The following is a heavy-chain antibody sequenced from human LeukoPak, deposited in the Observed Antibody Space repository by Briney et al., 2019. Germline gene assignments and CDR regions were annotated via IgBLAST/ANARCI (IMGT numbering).Heavy chain of an antibody. J-gene: IGHJ6*02. CDR1: GFTFSDYY. D-gene: IGHD2-15*01. Sequence: GGSLRLSCAASGFTFSDYYMSWVRQAPGKGLEWVSVIYSGGSTYYADSVKGRFTISRDNSKNTLYLQMNSLRAEDTAVYYCARAPNVYCSGGSCYKSISLDYYYGMDVWGQGTTVTVSS. CDR3: ARAPNVYCSGGSCYKSISLDYYYGMDV. CDR2: IYSGGST. V-gene: IGHV3-53*01.